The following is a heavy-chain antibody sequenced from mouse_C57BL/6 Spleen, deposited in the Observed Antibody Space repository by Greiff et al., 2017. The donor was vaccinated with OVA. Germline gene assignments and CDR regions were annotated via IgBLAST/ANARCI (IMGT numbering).Heavy chain of an antibody. V-gene: IGHV1-18*01. J-gene: IGHJ3*01. D-gene: IGHD1-1*01. CDR2: INPNNGGT. CDR1: GYTFTDYN. Sequence: VQLQQSGPELVKPGASVKIPCKASGYTFTDYNMDWVKQSHGKSLEWIGDINPNNGGTIYNQKFKGKATLTVDKSSSTAYMELRSLTSEDTAVYYCARSGPSYYYGSSPWFAYWGQGTLVTVSA. CDR3: ARSGPSYYYGSSPWFAY.